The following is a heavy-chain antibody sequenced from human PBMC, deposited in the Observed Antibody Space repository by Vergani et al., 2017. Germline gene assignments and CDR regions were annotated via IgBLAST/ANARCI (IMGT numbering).Heavy chain of an antibody. CDR3: AKEEYTDDAALDY. CDR2: ISGSGGST. Sequence: EVQLLESGGGLVQPGGSLRLSCAASGFTFSSYAMSWVRQAPGKGLEWVSAISGSGGSTYYADSVKGRFTDSREKSKNTPYLQMYSLGAEDTALYYCAKEEYTDDAALDYWGQGTLVTVSS. D-gene: IGHD6-6*01. J-gene: IGHJ4*02. V-gene: IGHV3-23*01. CDR1: GFTFSSYA.